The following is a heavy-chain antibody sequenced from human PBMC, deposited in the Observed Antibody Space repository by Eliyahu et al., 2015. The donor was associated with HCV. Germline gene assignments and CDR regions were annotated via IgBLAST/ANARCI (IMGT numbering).Heavy chain of an antibody. V-gene: IGHV4-34*01. J-gene: IGHJ4*02. D-gene: IGHD1-26*01. CDR1: GGSFSGYY. CDR3: ARSLGARARYFDY. Sequence: QVQLQQWGAGLLKPSETLSLTCAVYGGSFSGYYWSWIRQPPGKGLEWIGEINHSGSTNYNPSLKSRVTISVDTSKNQFSLKLSSVTAADTAVYYCARSLGARARYFDYWGQGTLVTVSS. CDR2: INHSGST.